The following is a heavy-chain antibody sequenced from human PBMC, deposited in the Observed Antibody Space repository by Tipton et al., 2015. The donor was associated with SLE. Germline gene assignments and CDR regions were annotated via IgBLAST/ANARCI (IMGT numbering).Heavy chain of an antibody. V-gene: IGHV1-18*01. CDR3: ARGPQWEPPAFDI. D-gene: IGHD1-26*01. CDR1: GYTFNSYG. Sequence: VQLVQSGAEVKKPGASVKVSCKASGYTFNSYGVSWVRQAPGQGLEWMGWISAYNGNTNYAQNLQGRVTMTTDTSTNTAYMELRSLTSDDTAIYYCARGPQWEPPAFDIWGHGTMVTVSS. CDR2: ISAYNGNT. J-gene: IGHJ3*02.